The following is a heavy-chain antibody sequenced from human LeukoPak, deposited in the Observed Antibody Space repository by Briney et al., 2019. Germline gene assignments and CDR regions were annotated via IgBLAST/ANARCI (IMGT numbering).Heavy chain of an antibody. D-gene: IGHD3-10*01. Sequence: GGSLRLSCAASGFTFSDYYMSWIRQAPGEGLEGVSYISSSGSTIYYAGSVKGRFTISRDNAKNSLYLQMNSLRAEDTAVYYCARASRRFGELAAISWGQGTLVTVSS. V-gene: IGHV3-11*01. CDR3: ARASRRFGELAAIS. J-gene: IGHJ5*02. CDR1: GFTFSDYY. CDR2: ISSSGSTI.